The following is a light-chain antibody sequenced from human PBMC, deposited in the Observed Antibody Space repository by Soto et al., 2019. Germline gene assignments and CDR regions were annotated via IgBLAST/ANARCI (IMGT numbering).Light chain of an antibody. V-gene: IGLV2-14*01. CDR1: SSDVGGYNY. CDR2: EVS. Sequence: QSVLTQPASVSGSPGQSITISCTGTSSDVGGYNYVSWYQQHPGKAPKLTIYEVSNRPSGVSNRFSGSKSGNTASLTISGLQAEDEADYYCSSYTSSGTHVFGTGTKVTVL. CDR3: SSYTSSGTHV. J-gene: IGLJ1*01.